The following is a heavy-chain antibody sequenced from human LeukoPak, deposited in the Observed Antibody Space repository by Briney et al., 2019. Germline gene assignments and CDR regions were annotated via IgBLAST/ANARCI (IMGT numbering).Heavy chain of an antibody. CDR3: AKDINYYGSGSYYY. V-gene: IGHV3-23*01. CDR1: GFTFSSYA. J-gene: IGHJ4*02. Sequence: PGGSLRLSCAASGFTFSSYAMSWVRQAPGKGLEWVSAISGSGGSTYYADSVKGRFTISRDNSKNTLYLQMNSLRAEDTAVYYCAKDINYYGSGSYYYWGQGTLVTVSS. D-gene: IGHD3-10*01. CDR2: ISGSGGST.